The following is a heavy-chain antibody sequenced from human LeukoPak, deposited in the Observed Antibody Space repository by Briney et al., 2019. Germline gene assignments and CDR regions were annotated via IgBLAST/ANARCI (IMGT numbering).Heavy chain of an antibody. Sequence: GGSLRLSCTASGFTFSSYWMHWVRQAPGKGLVWVSRINSAGISTNYADSVKGRFTISRDNAKNTLYLQMNSLRAEDTAIYYCGRDIATAVDYWGLGALVTVSS. CDR3: GRDIATAVDY. V-gene: IGHV3-74*01. D-gene: IGHD6-13*01. CDR2: INSAGIST. J-gene: IGHJ4*02. CDR1: GFTFSSYW.